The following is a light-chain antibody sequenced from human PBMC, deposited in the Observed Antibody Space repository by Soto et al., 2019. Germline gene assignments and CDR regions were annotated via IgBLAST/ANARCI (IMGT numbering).Light chain of an antibody. V-gene: IGKV3-11*01. CDR3: QQRSNWLYT. CDR2: DAS. J-gene: IGKJ2*01. CDR1: QSVSSY. Sequence: EIVLTQSPATLSLSPGERATLSCRASQSVSSYLAWYQQKPGQAPRLLIYDASNRAPGIPARFSGSGSGTDFTLTISSLGPEDFAVYYCQQRSNWLYTFGQGTKLEIK.